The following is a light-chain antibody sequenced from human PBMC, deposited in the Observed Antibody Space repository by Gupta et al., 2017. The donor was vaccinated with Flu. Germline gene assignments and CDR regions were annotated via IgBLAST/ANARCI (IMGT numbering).Light chain of an antibody. J-gene: IGKJ1*01. V-gene: IGKV3-15*01. CDR3: QQRNSWPEK. CDR2: GAS. Sequence: IVLTQSPATLSVSPGDRVSLSCRASQSVGSNLAWYQQRFGQAPRLLIYGASNRATGVPARFGGSGSGTEFTLTITGLQSDDFAVYYCQQRNSWPEKFGQGTKVEI. CDR1: QSVGSN.